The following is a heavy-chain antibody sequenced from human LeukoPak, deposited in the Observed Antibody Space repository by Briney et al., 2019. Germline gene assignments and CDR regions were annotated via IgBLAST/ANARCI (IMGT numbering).Heavy chain of an antibody. CDR1: GYTLTELP. D-gene: IGHD6-13*01. J-gene: IGHJ4*02. CDR3: ATLAAVRGYSSSWYEYYFDY. V-gene: IGHV1-24*01. CDR2: FDPEDGET. Sequence: ASVKVSCKVSGYTLTELPMHWVRQAPGKGLEWMGGFDPEDGETIYAQKFQGRVTMTEDTSTDTAYMELSSLRSEDTAVYYCATLAAVRGYSSSWYEYYFDYWGQGTLVTVSS.